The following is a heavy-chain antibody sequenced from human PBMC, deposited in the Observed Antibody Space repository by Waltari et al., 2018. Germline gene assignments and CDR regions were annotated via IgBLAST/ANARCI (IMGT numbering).Heavy chain of an antibody. V-gene: IGHV3-49*03. Sequence: DVQVVESGGGLVQPGRSRSLSCTGSGFTFGDYPLSWFRQGPGKGLEWVGLIRSETYGGTIDYAASVKGRFSISRDDSKSIAYLQMNGLKTDDTGVYYCARDQLAYGMDVWGQGTTVTVS. CDR3: ARDQLAYGMDV. J-gene: IGHJ6*02. CDR1: GFTFGDYP. CDR2: IRSETYGGTI. D-gene: IGHD2-2*01.